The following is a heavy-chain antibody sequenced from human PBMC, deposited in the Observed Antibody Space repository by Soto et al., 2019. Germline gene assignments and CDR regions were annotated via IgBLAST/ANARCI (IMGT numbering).Heavy chain of an antibody. D-gene: IGHD2-8*02. J-gene: IGHJ5*02. CDR3: ARVWYCTERYRYVS. CDR1: GLTFSRHY. CDR2: TRNKAKSYTT. Sequence: GGYLRRSCAAPGLTFSRHYMECVRYAPGKGMEWVGRTRNKAKSYTTEYAASVKGRFTISRDDSKNSLYLQMNSLKTEDTAVYYFARVWYCTERYRYVSWGQRALVIVSS. V-gene: IGHV3-72*01.